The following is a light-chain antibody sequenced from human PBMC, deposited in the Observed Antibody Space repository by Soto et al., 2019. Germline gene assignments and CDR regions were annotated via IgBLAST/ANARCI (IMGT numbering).Light chain of an antibody. Sequence: QSALTQPASVSGSPGQSITISCAGTMRDVGAYNLVSWYQQHPGRAPQLIIYEVRNRPSGISFRFSGSKSGNMASLTISGLQAEDEADYYCSSYTSKSSLIFGGGTKVTVL. CDR2: EVR. CDR3: SSYTSKSSLI. CDR1: MRDVGAYNL. J-gene: IGLJ2*01. V-gene: IGLV2-14*01.